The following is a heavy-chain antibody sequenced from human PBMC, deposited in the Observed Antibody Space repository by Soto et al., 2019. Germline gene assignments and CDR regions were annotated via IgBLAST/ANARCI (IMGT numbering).Heavy chain of an antibody. V-gene: IGHV4-59*01. CDR2: IYYSGST. CDR1: GGSISSYY. CDR3: ARVRGNYYDFWSGYYVEYYYYYMDV. J-gene: IGHJ6*03. Sequence: PSETLSLTCTVSGGSISSYYWSWIRQPPGKGLEWIGYIYYSGSTNYNPSLKSRVTISVDTSKNQFSLKLSSVTAADTAVYYCARVRGNYYDFWSGYYVEYYYYYMDVWGKGTKVTVSS. D-gene: IGHD3-3*01.